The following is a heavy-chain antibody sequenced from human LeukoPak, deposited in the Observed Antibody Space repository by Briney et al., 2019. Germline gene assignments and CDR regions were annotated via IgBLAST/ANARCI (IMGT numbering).Heavy chain of an antibody. Sequence: SETLSLTCTVSGGSISSSSYYWGWIRQPPGKGLEWIGSIYYSGSTYYNPSLKSRVTISVDTSKNQFSLKLSSVTAADTAVYYCAGRGSGWYRVIDYWGQGTLVTVSS. V-gene: IGHV4-39*07. D-gene: IGHD6-19*01. CDR1: GGSISSSSYY. J-gene: IGHJ4*02. CDR2: IYYSGST. CDR3: AGRGSGWYRVIDY.